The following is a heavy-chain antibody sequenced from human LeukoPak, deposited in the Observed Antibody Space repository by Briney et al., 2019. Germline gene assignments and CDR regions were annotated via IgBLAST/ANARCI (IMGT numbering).Heavy chain of an antibody. J-gene: IGHJ4*02. CDR3: ARAGIAAAGTWDFDY. CDR2: INPNSGGT. V-gene: IGHV1-2*02. Sequence: ASVKVSCKASGYTFTGYYMHWVRQAPGQGLEWMGWINPNSGGTNYAQKFQGRVTMTRDTSINTAYMELSRLRSDDTAVYYCARAGIAAAGTWDFDYWGQGTLVTVSS. CDR1: GYTFTGYY. D-gene: IGHD6-13*01.